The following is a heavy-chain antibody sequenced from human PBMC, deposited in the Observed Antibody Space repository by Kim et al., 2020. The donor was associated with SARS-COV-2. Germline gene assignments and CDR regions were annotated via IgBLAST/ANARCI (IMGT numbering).Heavy chain of an antibody. CDR3: AKDLHPSTVTDVHLLFDY. J-gene: IGHJ4*02. Sequence: GGSLRLSCAASGFTFSSYAMSWVRQAPGKGLEWVSAISGSGGSTYYADSVKGRFTISRDNSKNTLYLQMNSLRAEDTAVYYCAKDLHPSTVTDVHLLFDYWGQGTLVTVSS. D-gene: IGHD4-17*01. CDR1: GFTFSSYA. V-gene: IGHV3-23*01. CDR2: ISGSGGST.